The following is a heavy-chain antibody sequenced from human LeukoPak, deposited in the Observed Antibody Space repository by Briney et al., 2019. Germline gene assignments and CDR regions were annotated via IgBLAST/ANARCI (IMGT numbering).Heavy chain of an antibody. V-gene: IGHV4-34*01. D-gene: IGHD2-21*02. CDR3: ARGGFYCGGDCYVDY. CDR1: GGSFSPYY. Sequence: SETLSLTCAVYGGSFSPYYWSWIRQPPGKGLEWIGEINHSGSTDYNPSLKSRVTISVDTSKNQFSLRLSSVTAADTAVYYCARGGFYCGGDCYVDYWGKGTLVTVSS. J-gene: IGHJ4*02. CDR2: INHSGST.